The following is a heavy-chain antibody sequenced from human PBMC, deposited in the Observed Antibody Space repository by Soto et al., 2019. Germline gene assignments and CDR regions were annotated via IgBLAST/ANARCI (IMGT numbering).Heavy chain of an antibody. D-gene: IGHD1-26*01. V-gene: IGHV1-69*01. CDR1: GGIFSSYA. CDR3: ARVGGVGAPAGADY. CDR2: VIPILGQA. Sequence: QVQLVQSGAEVKKPGSSVKVSCKASGGIFSSYAISWLRQAPGQGLEWMGAVIPILGQAYYAQNFQDRVTITADESTRTAYMDLISLRSDDMAVYFCARVGGVGAPAGADYWGQGTLVTVSS. J-gene: IGHJ4*02.